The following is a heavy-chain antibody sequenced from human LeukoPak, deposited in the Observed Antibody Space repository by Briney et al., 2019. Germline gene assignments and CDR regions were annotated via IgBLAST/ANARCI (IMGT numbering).Heavy chain of an antibody. V-gene: IGHV4-59*07. CDR2: IYYSGNP. CDR1: GGSFRSYY. CDR3: ASQRGYAYGFDS. D-gene: IGHD3-16*01. J-gene: IGHJ4*02. Sequence: SDTLSLTCTVSGGSFRSYYWTWIRRTPGKGLEWIGHIYYSGNPTYNPSLKSRFTISVDPSKNQVALKVRSVTTEDTAVYYCASQRGYAYGFDSWGQGTRVTVSP.